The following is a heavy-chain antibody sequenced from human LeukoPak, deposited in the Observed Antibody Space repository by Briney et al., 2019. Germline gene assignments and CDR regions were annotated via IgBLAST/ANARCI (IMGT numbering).Heavy chain of an antibody. CDR2: IYYRGDI. CDR3: ATEKQSGSYIDY. J-gene: IGHJ4*02. Sequence: SETLSLTCSVSDGSIRTYYWGWIRQSPGQGLEWIGNIYYRGDINYNPSLKSRVIISIDTSKNQFSLRVTSLTAADTAVYYCATEKQSGSYIDYWGQGALVTVSS. CDR1: DGSIRTYY. V-gene: IGHV4-59*01. D-gene: IGHD1-26*01.